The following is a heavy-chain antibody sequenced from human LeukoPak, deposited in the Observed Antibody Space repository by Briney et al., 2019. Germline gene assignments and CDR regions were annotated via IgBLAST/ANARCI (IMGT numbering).Heavy chain of an antibody. J-gene: IGHJ4*02. D-gene: IGHD6-19*01. CDR3: AKSPPGDSSGWSFDY. V-gene: IGHV3-30-3*01. CDR2: ISYDGSNK. CDR1: GFAFSSYA. Sequence: GGSLRLSCAASGFAFSSYAMHWVRQAPGKGLEWVAVISYDGSNKYYADSVKGRFTISRDNSKNTLYLQMNSLRAEDTAVYYCAKSPPGDSSGWSFDYWGQGTLVTVSS.